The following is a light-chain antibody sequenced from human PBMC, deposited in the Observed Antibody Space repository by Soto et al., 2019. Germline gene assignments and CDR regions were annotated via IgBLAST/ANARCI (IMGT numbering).Light chain of an antibody. J-gene: IGKJ5*01. V-gene: IGKV3-11*01. CDR3: QDRNCGPGT. CDR1: QSVGSY. CDR2: DAS. Sequence: EIVLAQSPATLSLSLGERATLSCRASQSVGSYLAWFQQQPGQAPRLLIYDASNRATGVPARFSGSGSGTDFTLTISSLELEVDADYYYQDRNCGPGTFGEGTRLKSK.